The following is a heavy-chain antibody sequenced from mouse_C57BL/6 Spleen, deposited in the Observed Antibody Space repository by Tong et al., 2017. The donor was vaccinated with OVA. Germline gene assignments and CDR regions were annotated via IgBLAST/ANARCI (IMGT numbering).Heavy chain of an antibody. J-gene: IGHJ3*01. V-gene: IGHV2-6*02. CDR1: GFTFNTYA. D-gene: IGHD3-2*02. CDR3: ARSLDSSGYPWFAY. CDR2: IWSDGST. Sequence: VQLQESGGGLVQPKGSLKLSCAASGFTFNTYAMHWVRQAPGKGLEWLVVIWSDGSTTYNSALKSRLSISKDNSKSQVFLKMNSLQTDDTAMYYCARSLDSSGYPWFAYWGQGTLVTVSA.